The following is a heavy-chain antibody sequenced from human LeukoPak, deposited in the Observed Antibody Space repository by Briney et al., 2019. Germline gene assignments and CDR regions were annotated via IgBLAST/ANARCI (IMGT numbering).Heavy chain of an antibody. D-gene: IGHD3-3*01. Sequence: GGSLRLSCAASGFTFSSYAMHWVRQAPGKGLEWVAVISYDGSNKYYADSVKGRFTISRDNSKNPLYLQMNSLRAEDTAVYYCARAFLSGYRYYFDHWGQGTLVTGS. CDR2: ISYDGSNK. V-gene: IGHV3-30-3*01. J-gene: IGHJ4*02. CDR3: ARAFLSGYRYYFDH. CDR1: GFTFSSYA.